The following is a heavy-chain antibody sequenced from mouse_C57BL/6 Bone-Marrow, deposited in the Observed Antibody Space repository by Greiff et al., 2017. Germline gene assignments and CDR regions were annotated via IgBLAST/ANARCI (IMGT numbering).Heavy chain of an antibody. V-gene: IGHV1-4*01. CDR2: INPSSGYT. J-gene: IGHJ4*01. Sequence: QVQLKESGAELARPGASVKMSCKASGYTFTSYTMHWVKQRPGQGLEWIGYINPSSGYTKYNQKFKDKATLTADKSSSTAYMQLSSLTSEDSAVYYCASPTTVVMDYWGQGTSVTVSS. CDR3: ASPTTVVMDY. D-gene: IGHD1-1*01. CDR1: GYTFTSYT.